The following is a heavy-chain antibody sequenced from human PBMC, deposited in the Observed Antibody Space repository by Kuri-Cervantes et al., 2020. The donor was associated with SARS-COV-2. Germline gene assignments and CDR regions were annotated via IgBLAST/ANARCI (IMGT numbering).Heavy chain of an antibody. D-gene: IGHD3-22*01. CDR2: IIPIFGIA. CDR1: GGTFSSYA. CDR3: ARVNYYDFQRQH. J-gene: IGHJ1*01. Sequence: SVKVSCKASGGTFSSYAISWVRQAPGQGLEWMGRIIPIFGIANYAQKFQGRVTITADKSTSTAYMELSSLRSEDTAVYYCARVNYYDFQRQHWGQGTLVTVSS. V-gene: IGHV1-69*04.